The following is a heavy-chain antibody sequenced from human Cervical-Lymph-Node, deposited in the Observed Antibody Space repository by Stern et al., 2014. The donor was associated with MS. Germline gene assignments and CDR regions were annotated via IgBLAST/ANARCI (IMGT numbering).Heavy chain of an antibody. CDR1: GYTLTELS. D-gene: IGHD3-10*01. J-gene: IGHJ4*02. Sequence: VQLVESGAEVKKPGASVKVSCKVSGYTLTELSMHWVRQAPGKGLEWMGGFDPEDGETIYAQKFQGRVTMTEDTSTDTAYMELSSLRSEDTAVYYCATAGGSGSYWGYYFDYWGQGTLVTVSS. CDR3: ATAGGSGSYWGYYFDY. V-gene: IGHV1-24*01. CDR2: FDPEDGET.